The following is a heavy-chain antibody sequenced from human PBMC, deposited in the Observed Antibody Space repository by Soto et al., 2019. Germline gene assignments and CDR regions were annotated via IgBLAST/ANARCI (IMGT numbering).Heavy chain of an antibody. CDR2: INTGTAST. CDR1: GYSFSDYT. CDR3: ARGPQDSYGMDV. V-gene: IGHV1-3*04. Sequence: QVHLVQSGAEVKKPGASVKVSCKASGYSFSDYTIHWVRRAPGQPPEWMARINTGTASTEYSQKFQGRVTITRDTSATTAYMDLSNLRSEDTAVYYCARGPQDSYGMDVWGQGTTVTVS. J-gene: IGHJ6*02.